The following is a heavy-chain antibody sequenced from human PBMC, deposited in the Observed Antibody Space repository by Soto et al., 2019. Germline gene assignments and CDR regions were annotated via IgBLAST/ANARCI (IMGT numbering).Heavy chain of an antibody. CDR3: ARHESLDISYGSGSHIDY. V-gene: IGHV4-34*01. CDR2: INHSGST. CDR1: GGSFSGYY. J-gene: IGHJ4*02. D-gene: IGHD3-10*01. Sequence: SETLSLTCAVYGGSFSGYYWSWIRQPPGKGLEWIGEINHSGSTNYNPSLKSRVTISVDTSKNQFSLKLSSVTAADTAVYYCARHESLDISYGSGSHIDYWGQGTLVTVSS.